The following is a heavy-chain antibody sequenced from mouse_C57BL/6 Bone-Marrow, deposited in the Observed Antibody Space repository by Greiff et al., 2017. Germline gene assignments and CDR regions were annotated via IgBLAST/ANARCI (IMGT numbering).Heavy chain of an antibody. CDR3: TRNSNYVGSMDY. CDR2: LDPETGGT. V-gene: IGHV1-15*01. CDR1: GYTFTDYE. Sequence: VQLQQSGAELVRPGASVTLSCKASGYTFTDYEMHWLKQTPVHGMVWICALDPETGGTAYNQKFKGKTILTADKSTITAYMELRSLTSEDSAVYYCTRNSNYVGSMDYWGQGTSVTGSS. D-gene: IGHD2-5*01. J-gene: IGHJ4*01.